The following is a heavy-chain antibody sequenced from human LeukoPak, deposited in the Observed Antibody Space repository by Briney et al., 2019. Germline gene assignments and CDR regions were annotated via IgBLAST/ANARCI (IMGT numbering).Heavy chain of an antibody. D-gene: IGHD3-16*02. CDR2: INHSGST. CDR1: GGSFSGYY. Sequence: SETLSLTCAVYGGSFSGYYWSWLRQPPGKGLEWIGEINHSGSTNCNLSLKSRVTISVDTSKNQFSLKLSSVTAADTAVYYCARVPRYDYVWGSYRSNWFDPWGQGTLVTVSS. CDR3: ARVPRYDYVWGSYRSNWFDP. J-gene: IGHJ5*02. V-gene: IGHV4-34*01.